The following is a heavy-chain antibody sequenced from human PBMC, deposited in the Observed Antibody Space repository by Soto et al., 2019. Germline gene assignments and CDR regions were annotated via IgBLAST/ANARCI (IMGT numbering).Heavy chain of an antibody. Sequence: HLQQSGPGLVKPSGTLSLSCDVSRVSFSNTKWWTWVRQPPGRGLEWIGQISYSGTTVYNSSLESRLSILVDRSKYVFSLVLNSVTAADTAMYYCARSSSTVTPWMEREEAFDIWGQGTMVTVSP. D-gene: IGHD4-17*01. CDR2: ISYSGTT. V-gene: IGHV4-4*02. CDR1: RVSFSNTKW. CDR3: ARSSSTVTPWMEREEAFDI. J-gene: IGHJ3*02.